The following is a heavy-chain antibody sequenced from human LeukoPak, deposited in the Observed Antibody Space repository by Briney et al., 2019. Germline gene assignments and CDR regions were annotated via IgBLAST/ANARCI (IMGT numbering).Heavy chain of an antibody. CDR1: GGSFSGFY. J-gene: IGHJ4*02. CDR3: ARVVSKSDWPYYFDY. Sequence: SEILSLTCAVYGGSFSGFYWSWIRQSPEKGLEWLGETSHGGRTNYNPSLDSRGTITIDTSKSQFSLRLNSVTAADTAVYYCARVVSKSDWPYYFDYWGQGIPVTVSA. D-gene: IGHD3-9*01. V-gene: IGHV4-34*01. CDR2: TSHGGRT.